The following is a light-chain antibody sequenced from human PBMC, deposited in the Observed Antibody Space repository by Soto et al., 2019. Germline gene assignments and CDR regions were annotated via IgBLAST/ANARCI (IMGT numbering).Light chain of an antibody. V-gene: IGKV3-15*01. CDR1: QSVSSN. CDR3: QQHNNWPPIT. Sequence: VIMDSPATLSLSPGESATLYCRGSQSVSSNLAWYQQKPGQAPRLIIYGAYTRATGIPARFSGSGSGTEFTLTISSLQYEDFAVYYCQQHNNWPPITCGQGTRREI. CDR2: GAY. J-gene: IGKJ5*01.